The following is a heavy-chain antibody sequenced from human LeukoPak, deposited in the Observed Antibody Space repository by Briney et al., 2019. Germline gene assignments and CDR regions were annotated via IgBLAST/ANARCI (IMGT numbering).Heavy chain of an antibody. CDR3: VREGGLNYGTR. J-gene: IGHJ4*02. Sequence: GGSLRLSCAASGFTFSSYAMSWVRQAPGKGLEWVSGTSGSGRSIHYADSVKGRFTISRDNSKNTLYLQMNSLRAEDTAVYYCVREGGLNYGTRWGQGTLVTVSS. CDR2: TSGSGRSI. V-gene: IGHV3-23*01. D-gene: IGHD5-18*01. CDR1: GFTFSSYA.